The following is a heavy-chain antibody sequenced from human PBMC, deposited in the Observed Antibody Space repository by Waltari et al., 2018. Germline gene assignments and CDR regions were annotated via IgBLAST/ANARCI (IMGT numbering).Heavy chain of an antibody. J-gene: IGHJ3*02. V-gene: IGHV1-24*01. CDR3: ATDLWFRELFRDAFDI. CDR1: GYTLTELS. D-gene: IGHD3-10*01. CDR2: VDPEDGET. Sequence: QVQLVQSGAEVKKPGASVKVSCKVSGYTLTELSMHWVRPAPGKGLEWMGGVDPEDGETIYAQKFQGRVTMTEDTSTDTAYMELSSLRSEDTAVYYCATDLWFRELFRDAFDIWGQGTMVTVSS.